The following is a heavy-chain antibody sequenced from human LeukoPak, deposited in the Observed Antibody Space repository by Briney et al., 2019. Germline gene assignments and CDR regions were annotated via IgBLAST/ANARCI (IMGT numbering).Heavy chain of an antibody. CDR2: IRYEGSNK. V-gene: IGHV3-30*02. Sequence: GGSLRLSCAPSGFTFSRYGMHWVRQAPGKGLEWVAFIRYEGSNKYYADCVKGRFTISRDNSKNTLYLQVNSLRTEDTAVYYCAKDGTVPGQAGRTTTKKYFDYWGQGTLVTVSS. J-gene: IGHJ4*02. D-gene: IGHD6-19*01. CDR3: AKDGTVPGQAGRTTTKKYFDY. CDR1: GFTFSRYG.